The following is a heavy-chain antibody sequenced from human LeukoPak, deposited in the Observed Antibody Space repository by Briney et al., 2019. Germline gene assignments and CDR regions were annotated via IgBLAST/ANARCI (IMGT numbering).Heavy chain of an antibody. D-gene: IGHD1-26*01. V-gene: IGHV4-4*02. CDR2: IYHSGST. CDR1: GGSISSSNW. J-gene: IGHJ3*02. CDR3: ARYSRLLREKNGFDI. Sequence: SETLSLTCAVSGGSISSSNWWSWVRQPPGKGLEWIGEIYHSGSTNYNPSLKSRVTISVDKSKDQFSLKLSSVTAADTAVYYCARYSRLLREKNGFDIWGQGTMVTVSS.